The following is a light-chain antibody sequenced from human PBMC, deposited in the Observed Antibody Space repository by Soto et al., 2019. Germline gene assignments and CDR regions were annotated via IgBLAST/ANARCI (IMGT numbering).Light chain of an antibody. CDR3: QQRSNWPPAIT. J-gene: IGKJ5*01. CDR2: DAS. Sequence: EIVLTQSPATLSLSPGERATLSCRASQSVSSYIAWYQQKPGQAPRLLIYDASNRATGIPARFSGSGSGTDFTLTIRSLEPEDFAVYYCQQRSNWPPAITFGQGTRLEIK. V-gene: IGKV3-11*01. CDR1: QSVSSY.